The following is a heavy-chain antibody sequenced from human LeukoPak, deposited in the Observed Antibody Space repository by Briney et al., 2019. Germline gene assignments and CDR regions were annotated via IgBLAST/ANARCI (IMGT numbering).Heavy chain of an antibody. V-gene: IGHV1-8*01. Sequence: VASVKVSCKASGYTFSSYDINWVRQAPGQGLEWIGWMNPNSGDTGYAQKFQDRVTMTRNTSINTAYMEMSSLRSEDTGVYYCARGPPGSSSSDYWGQGTLVT. CDR1: GYTFSSYD. CDR2: MNPNSGDT. CDR3: ARGPPGSSSSDY. D-gene: IGHD6-13*01. J-gene: IGHJ4*02.